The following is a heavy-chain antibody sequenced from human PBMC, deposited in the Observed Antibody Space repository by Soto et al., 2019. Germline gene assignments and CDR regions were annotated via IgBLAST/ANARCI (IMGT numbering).Heavy chain of an antibody. CDR2: IYWDDDE. CDR3: AHRPRGYSYHFDH. CDR1: GFSLTTRGVG. D-gene: IGHD5-18*01. Sequence: QITLKESGPTLVKPTQTLTLTCTFSGFSLTTRGVGVGWIRQPPGKALEWLALIYWDDDEGYSPSLKSRLTIPHATSKNHVVPTMTNMDPVDPAPYYCAHRPRGYSYHFDHWGQGTLVTVSS. V-gene: IGHV2-5*02. J-gene: IGHJ4*02.